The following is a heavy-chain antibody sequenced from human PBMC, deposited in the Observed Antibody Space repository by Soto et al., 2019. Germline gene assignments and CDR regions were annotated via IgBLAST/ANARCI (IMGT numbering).Heavy chain of an antibody. CDR1: GYSFTSHY. CDR2: IYPGGVNI. D-gene: IGHD1-26*01. J-gene: IGHJ6*02. Sequence: VASVKVSCKAIGYSFTSHYMHWVRQAPGQGLEWMGTIYPGGVNIGYAQKFKGRVTMTKDTSTSTVYMELNSLTSEDTAVYYCAKNGQLPYYYYGMDVWGQGTTVTVSS. V-gene: IGHV1-46*01. CDR3: AKNGQLPYYYYGMDV.